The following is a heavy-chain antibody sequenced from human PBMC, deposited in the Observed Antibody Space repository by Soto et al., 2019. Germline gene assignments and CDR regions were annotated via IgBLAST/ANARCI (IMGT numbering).Heavy chain of an antibody. CDR1: GFTFSNAW. V-gene: IGHV3-15*01. D-gene: IGHD6-13*01. Sequence: GGSLRLSCAASGFTFSNAWMSWVRQAPGKGLEWVGRIKSKTDGGTTDYAAPVKGRFTISRDDSKNTLYLQMNSLKTEDTAVYYCTTHSSSWYGSYYYYMDVWGKGTTVTVSS. CDR3: TTHSSSWYGSYYYYMDV. CDR2: IKSKTDGGTT. J-gene: IGHJ6*03.